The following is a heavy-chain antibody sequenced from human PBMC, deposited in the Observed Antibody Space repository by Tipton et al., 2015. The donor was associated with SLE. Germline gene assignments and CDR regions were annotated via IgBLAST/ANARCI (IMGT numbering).Heavy chain of an antibody. V-gene: IGHV1-69*05. Sequence: QSGPEVKEPGSSVKVSCKASGGTFSSYAISWVRQAPGQGLEWMGGIIPIFGTANYAQKFQGRVTITTDESTSTAYMELSSLRSEDTAVYYCASGDCSSTSCYRAEYFQHWGQGTLVTVSS. CDR3: ASGDCSSTSCYRAEYFQH. D-gene: IGHD2-2*01. J-gene: IGHJ1*01. CDR2: IIPIFGTA. CDR1: GGTFSSYA.